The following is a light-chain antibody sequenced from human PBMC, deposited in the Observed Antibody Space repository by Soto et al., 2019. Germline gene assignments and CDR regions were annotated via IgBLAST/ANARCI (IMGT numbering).Light chain of an antibody. CDR1: QGIRND. CDR2: AAS. J-gene: IGKJ5*01. Sequence: IQLTQSPSSLSASVGDRVTITCRASQGIRNDLDWYQQKPGKAPNLLMYAASTLQSGVPSRFSGGESGTEYTLTISSLQPEDSATYYCQQLYIFPLTFGQGTRLEIK. CDR3: QQLYIFPLT. V-gene: IGKV1-9*01.